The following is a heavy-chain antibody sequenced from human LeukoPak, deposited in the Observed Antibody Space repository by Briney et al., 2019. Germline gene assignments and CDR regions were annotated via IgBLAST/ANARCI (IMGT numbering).Heavy chain of an antibody. V-gene: IGHV1-18*01. CDR1: GYTFTSYG. J-gene: IGHJ4*02. CDR2: ISAYNGNT. D-gene: IGHD3-22*01. Sequence: ASVKVSCKASGYTFTSYGISWVRQAPGQGLEWMGWISAYNGNTNYAQKLQGRVTMTTDTSTSTAYMELRSLRSDDTAVYYCARDFAGSYYYDSSGYYSLDHWGQGTLVTVSS. CDR3: ARDFAGSYYYDSSGYYSLDH.